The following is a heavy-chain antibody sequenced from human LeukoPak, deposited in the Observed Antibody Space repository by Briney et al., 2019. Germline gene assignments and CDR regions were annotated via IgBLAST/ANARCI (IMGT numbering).Heavy chain of an antibody. J-gene: IGHJ4*02. CDR3: ARDYAEGWELRRSYFDY. V-gene: IGHV4-59*01. Sequence: PSETLSLTCTVYGGSIKNYYWTWIRQPPGKGLEWIGYIHDSGSTNYNPSLKSRVTISVDTSKNLFSLKLNSVTAADTAVYHCARDYAEGWELRRSYFDYWGQGALVTVSS. CDR1: GGSIKNYY. D-gene: IGHD1-26*01. CDR2: IHDSGST.